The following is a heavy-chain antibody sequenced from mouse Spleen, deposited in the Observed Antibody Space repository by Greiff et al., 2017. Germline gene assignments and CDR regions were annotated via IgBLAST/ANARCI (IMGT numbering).Heavy chain of an antibody. J-gene: IGHJ2*01. CDR1: GYTFTSYW. CDR2: IYPGSGSA. CDR3: ARSINYYFDY. Sequence: VQLQQPGAELVKPGASVKMSCKASGYTFTSYWITWVKQRPGQGLEWIGDIYPGSGSANYNEKFKRKATLTVDTSSSTAYMQLSSLTSEDSAVYYCARSINYYFDYWGQGTTLTVSS. D-gene: IGHD2-4*01. V-gene: IGHV1-55*01.